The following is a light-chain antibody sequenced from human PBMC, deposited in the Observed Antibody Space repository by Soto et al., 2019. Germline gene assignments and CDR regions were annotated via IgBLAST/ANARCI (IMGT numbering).Light chain of an antibody. CDR3: QQRSNWPGT. CDR2: DAS. V-gene: IGKV3-11*01. J-gene: IGKJ1*01. CDR1: QSVSSY. Sequence: ESVLTQSPATLSLSPGERATLSCRASQSVSSYLAWYHQKPGQAPRLLIYDASNRATGIPARFSGSGSGTDFTLTISSLEPEDFAVYYCQQRSNWPGTFGQGTKVDIK.